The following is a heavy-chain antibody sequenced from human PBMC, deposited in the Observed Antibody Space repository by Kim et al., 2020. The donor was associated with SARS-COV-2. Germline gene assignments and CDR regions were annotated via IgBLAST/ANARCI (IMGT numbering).Heavy chain of an antibody. V-gene: IGHV4-30-2*05. CDR3: ARDQFNFWSGYSAFDI. J-gene: IGHJ3*02. D-gene: IGHD3-3*01. Sequence: SLKSRVTISVDTSKNQFSLKLSSVTAADTAVYYCARDQFNFWSGYSAFDIWGQGTMVTVSS.